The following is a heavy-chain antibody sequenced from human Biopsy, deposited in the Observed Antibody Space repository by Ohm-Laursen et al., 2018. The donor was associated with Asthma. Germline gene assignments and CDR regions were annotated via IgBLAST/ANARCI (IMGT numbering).Heavy chain of an antibody. CDR2: VNTGNGDT. V-gene: IGHV1-3*04. CDR3: ARTYYDFLTGQVKDVFGV. CDR1: GYNFISFA. Sequence: ESSVKVSCNASGYNFISFAIHWVRQAPGQRLEWMGWVNTGNGDTKYSQKFQGRVTITRDTSASTAYMDLSSLRSEDTAVYYCARTYYDFLTGQVKDVFGVWGQGTMVTVSS. J-gene: IGHJ3*01. D-gene: IGHD3-9*01.